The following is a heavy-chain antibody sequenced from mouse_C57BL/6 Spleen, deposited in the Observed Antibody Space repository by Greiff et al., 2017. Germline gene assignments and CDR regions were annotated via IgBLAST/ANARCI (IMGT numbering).Heavy chain of an antibody. CDR1: GYTFTSYG. V-gene: IGHV1-81*01. J-gene: IGHJ3*01. CDR3: ALGLFAY. D-gene: IGHD3-1*01. CDR2: IYPRSGNT. Sequence: VKLVESGAELARPGASVKLSCKASGYTFTSYGISWVKQRTGQGLEWIGEIYPRSGNTYYNEKFKGKATLTADKSSSTAYMELRSLTSEDSAVYFCALGLFAYWGQGTLVTVSA.